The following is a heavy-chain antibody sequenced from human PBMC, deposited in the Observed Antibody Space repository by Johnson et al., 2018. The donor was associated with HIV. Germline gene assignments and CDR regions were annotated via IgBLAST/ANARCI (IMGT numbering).Heavy chain of an antibody. CDR1: GLTFSRYW. CDR2: LSWNSGII. V-gene: IGHV3-9*01. Sequence: VQLVESGGGLVQPGGSPRLSCAASGLTFSRYWMHWVRQGPGKGLEWVSGLSWNSGIIGYADSVKGRFTISRDNAKKSLYRQMNSLGADDTALYYCAKDKSVMAPDAFDIWGQGTMVTVSS. CDR3: AKDKSVMAPDAFDI. J-gene: IGHJ3*02. D-gene: IGHD3-16*01.